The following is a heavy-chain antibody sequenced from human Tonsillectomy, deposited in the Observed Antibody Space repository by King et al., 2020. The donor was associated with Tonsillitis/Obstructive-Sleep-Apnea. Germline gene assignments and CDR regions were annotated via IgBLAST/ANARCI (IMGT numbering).Heavy chain of an antibody. CDR1: GGSFSGYY. V-gene: IGHV4-34*01. Sequence: VQLQQWGAGLLKPSATLSLTCAVYGGSFSGYYWSWIRQPPGKGLEWIGEINHSGSTNYNPSLKSRVTISVDTSKNQFSLKLSSVTAADTAVYYCARGVEEYYDFWSGSLGYYYMDVWGKGTTVTVSS. CDR2: INHSGST. J-gene: IGHJ6*03. CDR3: ARGVEEYYDFWSGSLGYYYMDV. D-gene: IGHD3-3*01.